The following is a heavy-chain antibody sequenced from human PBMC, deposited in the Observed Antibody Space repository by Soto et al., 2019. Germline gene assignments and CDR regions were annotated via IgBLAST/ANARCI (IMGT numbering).Heavy chain of an antibody. J-gene: IGHJ3*02. CDR2: TIPIFGTS. CDR3: ARKHRSSFAFDI. CDR1: GGTFSIYG. V-gene: IGHV1-69*06. Sequence: SVKVSCKASGGTFSIYGANWVRQAPGQGPEWMGGTIPIFGTSKYAQKFQGRVTINADKSTNTAYMELSSLRSEDTAVYYCARKHRSSFAFDIWGQGAMVTVSS. D-gene: IGHD6-6*01.